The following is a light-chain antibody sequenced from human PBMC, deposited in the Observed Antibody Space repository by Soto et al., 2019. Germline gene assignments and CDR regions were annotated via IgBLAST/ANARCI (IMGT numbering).Light chain of an antibody. CDR3: SSYTSSKPYD. V-gene: IGLV2-14*01. CDR1: SSDVGGYDF. J-gene: IGLJ1*01. Sequence: QSALAQPASVSGSPGQSITISCTGTSSDVGGYDFVSWYQQHPGKAPKLMISDVSNRPSGGSNRFSGSKSGNTASLTISGLQAEDEADNSCSSYTSSKPYDFGTVTKVTVL. CDR2: DVS.